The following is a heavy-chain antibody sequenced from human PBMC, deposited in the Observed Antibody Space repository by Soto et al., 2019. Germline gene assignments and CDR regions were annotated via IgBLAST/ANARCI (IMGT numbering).Heavy chain of an antibody. J-gene: IGHJ3*02. CDR2: IYWDDDK. D-gene: IGHD6-13*01. CDR1: GFSLSTSGVG. Sequence: SGPTLVNPTHTLTVNCTFSGFSLSTSGVGVGWIRQPPGKALEWLALIYWDDDKRYSPSLKSRITITKDTSKNQVVLTMTNMDPVDTVKCYCAHSQEDDNSSWYWAVCRDALDIWVQGTMVSVS. CDR3: AHSQEDDNSSWYWAVCRDALDI. V-gene: IGHV2-5*02.